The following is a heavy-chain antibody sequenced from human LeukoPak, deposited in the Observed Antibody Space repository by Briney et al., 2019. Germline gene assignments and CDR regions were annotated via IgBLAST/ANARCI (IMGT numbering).Heavy chain of an antibody. CDR2: VSSSGTYT. J-gene: IGHJ4*02. V-gene: IGHV3-11*03. D-gene: IGHD3-22*01. CDR1: GFSFSDYY. CDR3: ARSPADSSGYHIVKEIDY. Sequence: PGGSLRLSCAASGFSFSDYYMTWIRQAPGKGLEWISYVSSSGTYTHYVDSVKGRFAISRDNAKNSLYLQLNSLRAEDTAVYYCARSPADSSGYHIVKEIDYWGQGTLVTVSS.